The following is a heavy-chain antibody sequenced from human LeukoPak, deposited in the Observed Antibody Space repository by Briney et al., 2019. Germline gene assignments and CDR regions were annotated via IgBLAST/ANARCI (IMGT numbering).Heavy chain of an antibody. J-gene: IGHJ3*02. Sequence: PSETLSLTCTVSGGSISSYYWSWIRQPPGKGLEWIGYIYYSGSTNYNPSLKSRVTISVDTSKNQFSLKLSSVTAADTAVYYCARDTGDAFDIWGQGTTVTVSS. CDR1: GGSISSYY. CDR2: IYYSGST. V-gene: IGHV4-59*01. D-gene: IGHD1-14*01. CDR3: ARDTGDAFDI.